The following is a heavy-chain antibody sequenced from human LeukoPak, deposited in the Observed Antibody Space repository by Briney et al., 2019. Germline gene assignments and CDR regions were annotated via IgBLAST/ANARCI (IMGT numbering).Heavy chain of an antibody. CDR3: ARDSTLWYFDL. CDR1: GLTFSDHY. CDR2: TRNKANSYTT. V-gene: IGHV3-72*01. Sequence: GGSLRLSCAASGLTFSDHYMDWVRQAPGKGLEWVGRTRNKANSYTTEYAASVKGRFTISRDDSKNSLYLQMNSLKTEDTAVYYCARDSTLWYFDLWGRGTLVTVSS. D-gene: IGHD2/OR15-2a*01. J-gene: IGHJ2*01.